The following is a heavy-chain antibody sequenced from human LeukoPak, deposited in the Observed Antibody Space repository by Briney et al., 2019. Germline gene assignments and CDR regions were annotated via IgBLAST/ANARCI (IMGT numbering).Heavy chain of an antibody. CDR3: ARDSTMPFDY. Sequence: SETLSLTCTVSGGSISSGGYYWSWIRQHPGKGLEWIGYIYYSGSTNYNPSLKSRVTISVDTSKNQFSLKLSSVTAADTAVYYCARDSTMPFDYWGQGTLVTVSS. CDR2: IYYSGST. J-gene: IGHJ4*02. V-gene: IGHV4-31*03. D-gene: IGHD2-2*01. CDR1: GGSISSGGYY.